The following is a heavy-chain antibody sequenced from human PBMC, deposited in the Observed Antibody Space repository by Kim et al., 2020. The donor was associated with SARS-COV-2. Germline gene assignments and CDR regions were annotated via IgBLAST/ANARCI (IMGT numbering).Heavy chain of an antibody. CDR3: ARAPSTVTTSSPRREVHRWFDP. Sequence: ASVKVSCKASGYTFTSYAMHWVRQAPGQRLEWMGWINAGNGNTKYSQKFQGRVTITRDTSASTAYMELSSLRSEDTAVYYCARAPSTVTTSSPRREVHRWFDPWGQGTLVTVSS. CDR2: INAGNGNT. J-gene: IGHJ5*02. V-gene: IGHV1-3*01. D-gene: IGHD4-17*01. CDR1: GYTFTSYA.